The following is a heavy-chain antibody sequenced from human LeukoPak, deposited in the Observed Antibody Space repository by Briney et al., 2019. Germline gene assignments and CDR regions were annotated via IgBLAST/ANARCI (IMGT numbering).Heavy chain of an antibody. D-gene: IGHD3/OR15-3a*01. CDR2: ISGSGGST. V-gene: IGHV3-23*01. CDR1: GFTFNSYG. Sequence: GGSLRLSCAASGFTFNSYGMSWVRQAPGKGLECVSSISGSGGSTNHADSVKGRFTISRDNSKNTRHLQMNSLRAEDTAVYYCAKVWTAYSDDYFDYWGQGTLVTVSS. J-gene: IGHJ4*02. CDR3: AKVWTAYSDDYFDY.